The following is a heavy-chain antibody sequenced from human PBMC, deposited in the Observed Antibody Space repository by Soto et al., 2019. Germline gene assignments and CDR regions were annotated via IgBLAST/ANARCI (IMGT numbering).Heavy chain of an antibody. J-gene: IGHJ4*02. CDR2: IKSKTDGGTT. CDR3: VPNLPAVDAPAY. Sequence: EAQLVESGGGLVEPGGSLRLSCSASGFTFSNAWVNWVRQAPGKGLEWVGRIKSKTDGGTTDYAAPVKGRFTISRDDSKNTKYLHMNSLKIEDTAVYYCVPNLPAVDAPAYWGQGTLVTVSS. CDR1: GFTFSNAW. D-gene: IGHD6-19*01. V-gene: IGHV3-15*07.